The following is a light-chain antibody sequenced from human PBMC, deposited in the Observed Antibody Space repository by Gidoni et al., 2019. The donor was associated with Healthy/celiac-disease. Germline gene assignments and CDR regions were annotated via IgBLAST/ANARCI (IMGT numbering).Light chain of an antibody. J-gene: IGKJ4*01. Sequence: EIVLTQSPATLSLSPGERATLSCRARQRVSSYLAWYQQKPGQAPRLLIYDASNRATGIPARFSGRGSGTAFTLTISSLEPEDFAVYYCQQRSTWPLTFGGGTKVEIK. V-gene: IGKV3-11*01. CDR2: DAS. CDR3: QQRSTWPLT. CDR1: QRVSSY.